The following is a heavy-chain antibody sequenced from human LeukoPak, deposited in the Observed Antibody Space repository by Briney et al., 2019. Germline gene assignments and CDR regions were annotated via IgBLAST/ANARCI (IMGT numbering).Heavy chain of an antibody. D-gene: IGHD2-21*02. CDR1: GYTFTSYG. V-gene: IGHV1-18*01. Sequence: ASVKVSCKASGYTFTSYGISWARQAPGQGLEWMGWISAYNGNTNYAQKLQGRVTMTTDTSTSTAYMELGSLRSDDTAVYYCARSDGPTLAYCGGDCEHWVWFDPWGQGTLVTVSS. CDR2: ISAYNGNT. CDR3: ARSDGPTLAYCGGDCEHWVWFDP. J-gene: IGHJ5*02.